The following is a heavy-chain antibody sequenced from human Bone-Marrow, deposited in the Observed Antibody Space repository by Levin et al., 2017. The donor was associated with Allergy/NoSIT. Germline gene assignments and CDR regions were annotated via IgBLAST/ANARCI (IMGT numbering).Heavy chain of an antibody. CDR1: GFTFSIFN. D-gene: IGHD3-9*01. Sequence: SCAASGFTFSIFNLHWVRQAPGKGLECVATISHDGSIKYYANSVKGRFTISRDNSKNTLFLQMNSLRAEDTALYYCARFDILTGSKNDAFDIWGQGTMVTVSS. V-gene: IGHV3-30-3*01. CDR3: ARFDILTGSKNDAFDI. CDR2: ISHDGSIK. J-gene: IGHJ3*02.